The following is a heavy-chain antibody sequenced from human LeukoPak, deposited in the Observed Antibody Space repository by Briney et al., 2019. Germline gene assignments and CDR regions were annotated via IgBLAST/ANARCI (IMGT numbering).Heavy chain of an antibody. V-gene: IGHV3-30*02. D-gene: IGHD6-25*01. CDR3: AKDDSSAYDY. J-gene: IGHJ4*02. CDR1: GFTFSSYG. CDR2: IPYDGSNK. Sequence: GGSLRLSCAASGFTFSSYGIHWVRQAPGKGLEWVAFIPYDGSNKYHADSVKGRFTISRDNSKNTLYLQMNSLRAEDTAVYYCAKDDSSAYDYWGQGTLVTVSS.